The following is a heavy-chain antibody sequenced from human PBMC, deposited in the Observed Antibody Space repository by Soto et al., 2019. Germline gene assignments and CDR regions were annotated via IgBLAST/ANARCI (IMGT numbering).Heavy chain of an antibody. Sequence: GGSLRLSCAASGFTFSSYGMHWVRQAPGKGLEWVAVISYDGSNKYYADSVKGRFTISRDNSKNTLYLQMNSLRAEDTAVYYCAKDLRLGYCSGGSCSWAFDIWGQGTMVTVS. CDR1: GFTFSSYG. D-gene: IGHD2-15*01. CDR2: ISYDGSNK. CDR3: AKDLRLGYCSGGSCSWAFDI. V-gene: IGHV3-30*18. J-gene: IGHJ3*02.